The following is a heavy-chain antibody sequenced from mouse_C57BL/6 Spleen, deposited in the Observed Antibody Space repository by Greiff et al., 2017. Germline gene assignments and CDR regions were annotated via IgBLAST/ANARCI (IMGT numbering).Heavy chain of an antibody. Sequence: VQLKESGGGLVKPGGSLKLSCAASGFTFSSYAMSWVRQTPEKRLEWVATISDGGSYTYYPDNVKGRFTISRDNAKNNLYLQMSHLKSEDTAMYYCAREDYGSSYLFAYWGQGTLVTVSA. CDR3: AREDYGSSYLFAY. CDR2: ISDGGSYT. V-gene: IGHV5-4*01. J-gene: IGHJ3*01. D-gene: IGHD1-1*01. CDR1: GFTFSSYA.